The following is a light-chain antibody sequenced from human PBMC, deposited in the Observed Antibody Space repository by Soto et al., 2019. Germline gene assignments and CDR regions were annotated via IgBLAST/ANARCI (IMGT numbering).Light chain of an antibody. CDR2: AAS. J-gene: IGKJ3*01. V-gene: IGKV3-20*01. Sequence: EILLTRSSSTLALSPGEVVTLSCRASQSVTVNSLAWYQQKPGQARRLLIYAASTRAAAVPDRFTGSGSGTDFALTLSRLEPEDFGVYYSQQYGDSPLTSGPGTKVDIK. CDR3: QQYGDSPLT. CDR1: QSVTVNS.